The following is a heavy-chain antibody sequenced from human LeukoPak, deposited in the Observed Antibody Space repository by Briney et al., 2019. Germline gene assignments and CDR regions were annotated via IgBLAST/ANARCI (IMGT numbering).Heavy chain of an antibody. CDR1: GGSISSYY. V-gene: IGHV4-59*01. CDR2: IYYSGST. D-gene: IGHD1-7*01. CDR3: ARDNWNYGSSMDV. Sequence: TSETLSLTCTVSGGSISSYYWSWIRQPPGKGLEWIGYIYYSGSTNYNPSLKSRVTISVDTSKNQFSLKLSSVTAADTAVYYCARDNWNYGSSMDVWGQGTTVSVSS. J-gene: IGHJ6*02.